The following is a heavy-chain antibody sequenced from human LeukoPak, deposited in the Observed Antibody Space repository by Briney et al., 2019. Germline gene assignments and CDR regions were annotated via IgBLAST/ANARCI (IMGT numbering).Heavy chain of an antibody. CDR2: ISSSSSYI. CDR1: GFTFSSNS. Sequence: GGSLRLSCAASGFTFSSNSINWVRQAPGKGLEWVSSISSSSSYIYYADSVKGRFTISRDNAKNSLYLQMNSLRAEDTAVYYCASNLGVTTFDYWGQGTLVTVSS. D-gene: IGHD4-17*01. V-gene: IGHV3-21*01. CDR3: ASNLGVTTFDY. J-gene: IGHJ4*02.